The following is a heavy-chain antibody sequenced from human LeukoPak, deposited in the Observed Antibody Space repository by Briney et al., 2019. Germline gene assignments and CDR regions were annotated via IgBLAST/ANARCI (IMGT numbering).Heavy chain of an antibody. Sequence: GESLKISCNSSGYISTSYWIGWVRQLPRKGLEWMGIIYPGDSDTRYSPSFQGQVTISADKSITTAYLQWSSLKASDTAMYYCARQGIAVAGEVFGYWGQGTLVTVSS. CDR1: GYISTSYW. CDR3: ARQGIAVAGEVFGY. CDR2: IYPGDSDT. V-gene: IGHV5-51*01. J-gene: IGHJ4*02. D-gene: IGHD6-19*01.